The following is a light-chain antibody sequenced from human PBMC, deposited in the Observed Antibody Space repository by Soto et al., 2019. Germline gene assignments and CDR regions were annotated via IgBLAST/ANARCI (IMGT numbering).Light chain of an antibody. V-gene: IGKV3-20*01. J-gene: IGKJ5*01. CDR2: GAS. CDR1: QSLTSSY. Sequence: PGEGATLSCRTSQSLTSSYLAWYQQRPAQAPRLLIYGASTRATGIPDRFSGSGSGTDFTLTISRLEPEDFAVYYCQQYGSSPGTFGQGTRLEIK. CDR3: QQYGSSPGT.